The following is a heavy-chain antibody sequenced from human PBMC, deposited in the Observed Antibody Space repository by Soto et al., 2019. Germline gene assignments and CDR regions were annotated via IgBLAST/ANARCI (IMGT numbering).Heavy chain of an antibody. J-gene: IGHJ5*01. CDR1: GFTFSSYS. Sequence: PGGSLRLSCAASGFTFSSYSMNWVRQAPGKGLEWVSYISSSSSTIYYADSVKGRFTISRDNAKNSLYLQMNSLRAEDTAVYYCARERLIVLVQWFESWGQGTQVTVSS. CDR3: ARERLIVLVQWFES. CDR2: ISSSSSTI. D-gene: IGHD2-2*01. V-gene: IGHV3-48*01.